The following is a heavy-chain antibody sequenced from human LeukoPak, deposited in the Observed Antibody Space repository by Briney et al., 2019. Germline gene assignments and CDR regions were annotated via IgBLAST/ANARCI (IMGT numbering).Heavy chain of an antibody. CDR3: AKGGAVTSPYYYYYYMDV. Sequence: GGSLRLSCAASGFTVSSNYMSWVRQAPGKGLEWVSVIYSGGSTYYADSVKGRFTISRDNSKNTLYLQMNSLRAEDTAVYYCAKGGAVTSPYYYYYYMDVWGKGTTVTVSS. J-gene: IGHJ6*03. CDR1: GFTVSSNY. D-gene: IGHD4-17*01. V-gene: IGHV3-53*01. CDR2: IYSGGST.